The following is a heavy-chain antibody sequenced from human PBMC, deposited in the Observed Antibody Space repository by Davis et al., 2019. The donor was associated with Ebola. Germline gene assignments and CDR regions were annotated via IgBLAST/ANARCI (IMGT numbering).Heavy chain of an antibody. CDR3: ARGPVVAATPLGY. Sequence: GGSLRLSCAASGFTFSSYSMNWVRQAPGKGLEWVSYISSSSSTIYYADSVKGRFTISRDNAKNSLYLQMNSLRAEDTAVYYCARGPVVAATPLGYWGQGTLVTVSS. J-gene: IGHJ4*02. D-gene: IGHD2-15*01. V-gene: IGHV3-48*01. CDR1: GFTFSSYS. CDR2: ISSSSSTI.